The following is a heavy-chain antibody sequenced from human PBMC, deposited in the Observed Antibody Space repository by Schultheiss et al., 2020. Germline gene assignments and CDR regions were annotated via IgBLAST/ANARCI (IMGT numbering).Heavy chain of an antibody. CDR1: GFTFSSYA. CDR2: IKQDGSEK. J-gene: IGHJ6*02. CDR3: ARDSGYSYGTPNYYYYGMDV. D-gene: IGHD5-18*01. Sequence: GGSLRLSCAASGFTFSSYAMSWVRQAPGKGLEWVANIKQDGSEKYYVDSVKGRFTISRDNAKNSLYLQMNSLRAEDTAVYYCARDSGYSYGTPNYYYYGMDVWGQGTTVTVSS. V-gene: IGHV3-7*01.